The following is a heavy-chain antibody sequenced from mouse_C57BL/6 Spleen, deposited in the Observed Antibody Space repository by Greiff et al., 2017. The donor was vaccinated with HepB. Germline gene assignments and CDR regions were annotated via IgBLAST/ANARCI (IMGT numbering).Heavy chain of an antibody. CDR2: IRSKSNNYAT. V-gene: IGHV10-1*01. D-gene: IGHD1-1*01. CDR3: VRQSDYYGSSSAWFAY. Sequence: EVQRVESGGGLVQPKGSLKLSCAASGFSFNTYAMNWVRQAPGKGLEWVARIRSKSNNYATYYADSVKDRFTISRDDSESMLYLQMNNLKTEDTAMYYCVRQSDYYGSSSAWFAYWGQGTLVTVSA. CDR1: GFSFNTYA. J-gene: IGHJ3*01.